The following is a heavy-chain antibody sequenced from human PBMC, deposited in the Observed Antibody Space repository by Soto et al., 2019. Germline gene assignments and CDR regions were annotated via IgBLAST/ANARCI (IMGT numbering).Heavy chain of an antibody. V-gene: IGHV3-74*01. Sequence: GGSLRLSCAASGFTFSSYWMHWVRQVPGKGLVWVSRINSDGSSTSYADSVKGRFTISRDNAKNTLYLQMNSLGAEDTAVYYCTRGGSTSCYGWGQGTLVTVSS. CDR2: INSDGSST. CDR1: GFTFSSYW. CDR3: TRGGSTSCYG. D-gene: IGHD2-2*01. J-gene: IGHJ4*02.